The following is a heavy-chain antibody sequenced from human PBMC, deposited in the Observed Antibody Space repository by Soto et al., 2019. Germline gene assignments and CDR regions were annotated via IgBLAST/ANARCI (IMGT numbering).Heavy chain of an antibody. J-gene: IGHJ4*02. D-gene: IGHD2-8*02. Sequence: QVQLQQSGAGLLKPSETLSLTCDVYGGSFSGYIWTWIRQTPGKGLQWMGQINHRGSANYNPPLMSRVTIPVLTSNSQFSLDLSSVPAADTAVYYCARGLITWSQYSWGWSYFDSWGQGTQVTVSS. CDR3: ARGLITWSQYSWGWSYFDS. CDR2: INHRGSA. V-gene: IGHV4-34*01. CDR1: GGSFSGYI.